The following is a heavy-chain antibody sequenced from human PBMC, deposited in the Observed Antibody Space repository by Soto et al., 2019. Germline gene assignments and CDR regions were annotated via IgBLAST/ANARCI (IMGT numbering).Heavy chain of an antibody. V-gene: IGHV4-59*08. CDR1: GGSISSYY. CDR3: ARSPLGTYSFVS. Sequence: SETLSLTCTVSGGSISSYYWSWIRQPPGKGLEWIGYIYYSGSTNYNPSLKSRVTISVDTSKNQFSLKLSSVTAADTAVYYCARSPLGTYSFVSWGQGTLVTVSS. CDR2: IYYSGST. J-gene: IGHJ4*02. D-gene: IGHD1-26*01.